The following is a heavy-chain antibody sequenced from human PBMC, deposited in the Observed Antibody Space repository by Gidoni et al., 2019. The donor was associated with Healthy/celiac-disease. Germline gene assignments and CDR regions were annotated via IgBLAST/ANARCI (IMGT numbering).Heavy chain of an antibody. D-gene: IGHD2-2*01. J-gene: IGHJ6*03. CDR1: GGSFSGYY. CDR3: AREGYCSSTSCYGSYYYYMDV. V-gene: IGHV4-34*01. CDR2: INHSGST. Sequence: QVQLQQWGAGLLQPSATLSLTCAVYGGSFSGYYWSWIRQPPGKGLEWIGEINHSGSTNYNPSLTSRVTISVDTSKNQFSLKLSSVTAADTAVYYCAREGYCSSTSCYGSYYYYMDVWGKGTTVTVSS.